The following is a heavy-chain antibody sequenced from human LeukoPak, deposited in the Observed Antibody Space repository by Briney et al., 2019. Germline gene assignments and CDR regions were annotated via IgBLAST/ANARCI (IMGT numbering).Heavy chain of an antibody. Sequence: GRSLRLSRAASGLLHRIYSMHWVSQAPGTGLEGVSSLRSCRSYVLYADSAKGRFTISRDNAKNSLYLQMNILRAEDTAVYYCARDGLYSSGWNAFEIWGQGTMVTVSS. D-gene: IGHD6-19*01. CDR1: GLLHRIYS. V-gene: IGHV3-21*01. J-gene: IGHJ3*02. CDR2: LRSCRSYV. CDR3: ARDGLYSSGWNAFEI.